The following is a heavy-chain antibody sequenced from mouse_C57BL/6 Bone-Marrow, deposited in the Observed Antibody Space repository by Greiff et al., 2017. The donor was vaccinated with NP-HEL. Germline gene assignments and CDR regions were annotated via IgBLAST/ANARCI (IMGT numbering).Heavy chain of an antibody. J-gene: IGHJ4*01. CDR2: IYPGDGDT. V-gene: IGHV1-82*01. CDR3: ARPGTKYAMDY. D-gene: IGHD4-1*01. CDR1: GYAFSSSW. Sequence: QVQLKESGPELVKPGASVKISCKASGYAFSSSWMNWVKQRPGKGLEWIGRIYPGDGDTNYNGKFKGKATLTADKSSSTAYMQLSSLTSEDSAVYFCARPGTKYAMDYWGQGTSVTVSS.